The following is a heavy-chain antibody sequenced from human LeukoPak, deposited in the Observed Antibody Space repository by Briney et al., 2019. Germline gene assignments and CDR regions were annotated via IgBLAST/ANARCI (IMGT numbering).Heavy chain of an antibody. J-gene: IGHJ4*02. CDR2: VYWNDDK. D-gene: IGHD4-17*01. CDR1: GFSLSTSGVG. Sequence: SGPTLVKPTQTLTLTCTFSGFSLSTSGVGVGWIRQPPGKALEWLSLVYWNDDKRYRPSLKSRLTITKDTYKNLVVLTMANMDPVDTATYYCALQTTVTTGFDYWGQGTLVTVSS. V-gene: IGHV2-5*01. CDR3: ALQTTVTTGFDY.